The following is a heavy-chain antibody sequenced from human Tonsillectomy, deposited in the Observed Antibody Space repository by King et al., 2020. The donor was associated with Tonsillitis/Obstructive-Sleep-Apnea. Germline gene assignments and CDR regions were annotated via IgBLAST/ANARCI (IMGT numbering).Heavy chain of an antibody. V-gene: IGHV3-33*01. J-gene: IGHJ6*02. D-gene: IGHD5-12*01. Sequence: QLVQSEGGVVQPGRSLRLSCAASGFTFSSYGMHWVRQAPGKGLEWVAVIWYDGSNKYYADSVKGRFTISRDNSKNTLYLQMNSLRAEDTAVYYCARDRFDIVATYYYYGMDVWGQGTTVTVSS. CDR2: IWYDGSNK. CDR1: GFTFSSYG. CDR3: ARDRFDIVATYYYYGMDV.